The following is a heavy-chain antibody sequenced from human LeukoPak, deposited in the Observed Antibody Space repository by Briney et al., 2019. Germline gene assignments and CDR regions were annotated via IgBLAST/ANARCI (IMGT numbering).Heavy chain of an antibody. D-gene: IGHD4/OR15-4a*01. CDR1: GYSFTNYW. CDR2: IYPGDSDT. CDR3: ARVPRYFDL. Sequence: GKSLKISCKGSGYSFTNYWIGWVRQMPGKGLEWMGIIYPGDSDTRYSPSFQGQVTISADKSTSTAYLQWNSLKASDTAMYYCARVPRYFDLWGRGTLVTVSS. V-gene: IGHV5-51*01. J-gene: IGHJ2*01.